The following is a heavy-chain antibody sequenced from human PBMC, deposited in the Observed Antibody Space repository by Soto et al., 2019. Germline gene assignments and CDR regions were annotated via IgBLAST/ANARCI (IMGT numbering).Heavy chain of an antibody. Sequence: EVHLLESGGGLVQPGGSLRLSCAASGFTFNTYAMSWVRQAPGKGLEWVSCLSGSGASTAYADSVKGRFTVSRDNSKNTLYLQMNSLRAEDTAVYYSAKSTINGDYVTDFDYWGQGTLVTVSS. CDR1: GFTFNTYA. CDR3: AKSTINGDYVTDFDY. V-gene: IGHV3-23*01. J-gene: IGHJ4*02. D-gene: IGHD4-17*01. CDR2: LSGSGAST.